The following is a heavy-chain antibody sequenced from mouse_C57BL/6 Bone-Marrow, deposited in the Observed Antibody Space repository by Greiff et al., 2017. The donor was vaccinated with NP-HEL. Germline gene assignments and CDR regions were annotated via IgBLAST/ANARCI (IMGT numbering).Heavy chain of an antibody. J-gene: IGHJ2*01. CDR2: FYPGSGSI. D-gene: IGHD1-1*01. Sequence: VQLQQSGAELVKPGASVKLSCKASGYTFTEYTIHWVKQRSGQGLEWIGWFYPGSGSIKYNEKFKDKATLTADKSSSTVYMELSRLTSEDSAVYFCARHGVTTVVARGEYYFDDWGRGTTLTVSS. V-gene: IGHV1-62-2*01. CDR1: GYTFTEYT. CDR3: ARHGVTTVVARGEYYFDD.